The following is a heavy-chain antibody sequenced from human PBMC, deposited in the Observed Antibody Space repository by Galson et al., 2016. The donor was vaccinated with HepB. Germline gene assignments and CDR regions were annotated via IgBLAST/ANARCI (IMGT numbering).Heavy chain of an antibody. CDR3: AKHLESGYSYGSLDAFDI. D-gene: IGHD5-18*01. J-gene: IGHJ3*02. Sequence: SLRLSCAASTFTFSSYAMSWVRQAPGKGLEWVSTISGSGSTTYYADSVKGRFTVSRDNFQNTLYLQMNSLSAEDTAVYYCAKHLESGYSYGSLDAFDIWGQGTMVTVSS. CDR1: TFTFSSYA. CDR2: ISGSGSTT. V-gene: IGHV3-23*01.